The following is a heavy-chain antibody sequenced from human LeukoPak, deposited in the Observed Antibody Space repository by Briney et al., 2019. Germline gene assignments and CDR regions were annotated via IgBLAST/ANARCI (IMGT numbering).Heavy chain of an antibody. CDR1: GYSISSGYY. Sequence: SETLSLTCAVSGYSISSGYYWGWIRQPPGKGLEWIGSIYHSGSTYYNPSLKSRVTISVDTSENQFSLNLSSVTAADTAVYYCAREKQRLGFDPWGQGTLVTVSS. D-gene: IGHD6-25*01. J-gene: IGHJ5*02. V-gene: IGHV4-38-2*02. CDR3: AREKQRLGFDP. CDR2: IYHSGST.